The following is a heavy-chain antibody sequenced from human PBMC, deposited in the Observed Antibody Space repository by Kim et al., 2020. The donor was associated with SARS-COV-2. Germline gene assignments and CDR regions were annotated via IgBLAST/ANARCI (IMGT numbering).Heavy chain of an antibody. J-gene: IGHJ4*02. CDR3: ARGYCSGGSCYIIDY. V-gene: IGHV1-18*01. D-gene: IGHD2-15*01. Sequence: ASVKVSCKASGYIFISYGIIWVRQAPGQGLEWMGWISVYKGNTNYAQKFQGRVTMTTDTSTSTAYLELRSLRSDDTAVYYCARGYCSGGSCYIIDYWGQGTLVTVSS. CDR1: GYIFISYG. CDR2: ISVYKGNT.